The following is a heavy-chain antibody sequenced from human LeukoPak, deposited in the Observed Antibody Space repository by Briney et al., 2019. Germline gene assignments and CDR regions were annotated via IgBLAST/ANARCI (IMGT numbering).Heavy chain of an antibody. V-gene: IGHV3-23*01. CDR1: GFTFSNYA. D-gene: IGHD6-13*01. Sequence: PGGSLRLSCAASGFTFSNYAMSWVRQAPGKGLEWVSGISGSGASTFYADSVKGRFTISGDNSKSMLYLEMNSLRVEDTAVYYSARRFSSTWSRPVNFDTWGQGTLVTVSS. CDR3: ARRFSSTWSRPVNFDT. CDR2: ISGSGAST. J-gene: IGHJ4*02.